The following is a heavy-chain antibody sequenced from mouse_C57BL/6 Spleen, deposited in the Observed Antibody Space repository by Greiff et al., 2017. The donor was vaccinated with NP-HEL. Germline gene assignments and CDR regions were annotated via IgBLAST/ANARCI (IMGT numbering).Heavy chain of an antibody. D-gene: IGHD1-1*01. V-gene: IGHV1-55*01. CDR3: ARPITTVVASFDY. Sequence: VQLQQPGAELVKPGASVKMSCTASGYTFTRYWITWVKQRPGQGLEWIGDIYPGSGSTNYNEKFKSKATLTVDTSSSTAYMQLSSLTSEDSAVYYCARPITTVVASFDYWGQGTTLTVSS. CDR2: IYPGSGST. CDR1: GYTFTRYW. J-gene: IGHJ2*01.